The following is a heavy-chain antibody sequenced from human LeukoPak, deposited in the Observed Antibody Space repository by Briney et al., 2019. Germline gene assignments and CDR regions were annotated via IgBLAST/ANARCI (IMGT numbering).Heavy chain of an antibody. CDR1: GFTFSGSA. J-gene: IGHJ4*02. V-gene: IGHV3-73*01. CDR3: VRHSDCGDRNCYSD. D-gene: IGHD2-15*01. Sequence: PGGSLRLSCAASGFTFSGSAMHWVRQASGKGLEWVGRIRSKAYNYATAYVVSVKGRFTISRDDSKNTAYLQMNSLKTEDTAMYYCVRHSDCGDRNCYSDWGQGTLVTVSS. CDR2: IRSKAYNYAT.